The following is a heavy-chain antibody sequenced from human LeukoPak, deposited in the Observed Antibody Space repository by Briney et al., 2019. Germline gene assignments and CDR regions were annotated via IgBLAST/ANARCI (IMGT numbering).Heavy chain of an antibody. CDR2: INHSGST. D-gene: IGHD6-13*01. V-gene: IGHV4-34*01. Sequence: PSETLSLTCAVYGGSFSVYYWSWIRQPPGKGLEWIGEINHSGSTNYNPSLKSRVTISVDTSKNQFSLKLSSVTAADTAVYYCARGGIAATFDYWGQGTLVTVSS. J-gene: IGHJ4*02. CDR3: ARGGIAATFDY. CDR1: GGSFSVYY.